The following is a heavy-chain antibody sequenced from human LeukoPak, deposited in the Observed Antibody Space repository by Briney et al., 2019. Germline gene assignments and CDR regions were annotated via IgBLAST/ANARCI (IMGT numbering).Heavy chain of an antibody. CDR3: ARGHPTYYDFWSAQGWFDP. V-gene: IGHV4-34*01. D-gene: IGHD3-3*01. Sequence: SETLSLTCAVYGGSFSGYYWSWIRQPPGKGLQWIGEINHSGSTNYNPSLKSRVTISVDTSKIQFSLKLSSVTSADTAVYYCARGHPTYYDFWSAQGWFDPWGQGTLVTLSS. J-gene: IGHJ5*02. CDR1: GGSFSGYY. CDR2: INHSGST.